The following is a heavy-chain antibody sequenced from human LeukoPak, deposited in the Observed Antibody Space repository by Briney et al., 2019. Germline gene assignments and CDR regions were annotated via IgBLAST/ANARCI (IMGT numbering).Heavy chain of an antibody. CDR3: ARVPRGLGSSSWPYYYYYGMDV. Sequence: GGSLRLSCAASGFTFSSYSMSWIRQAPGKGLEWVSYISSSGSTIYYADSVKGRFTISRDNAKNSLYLQMNSLRAEDTAVYYCARVPRGLGSSSWPYYYYYGMDVWGQGTTVTVSS. V-gene: IGHV3-48*04. CDR1: GFTFSSYS. D-gene: IGHD6-13*01. CDR2: ISSSGSTI. J-gene: IGHJ6*02.